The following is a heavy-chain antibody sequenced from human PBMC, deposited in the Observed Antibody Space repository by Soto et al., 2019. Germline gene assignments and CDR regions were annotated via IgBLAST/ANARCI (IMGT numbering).Heavy chain of an antibody. CDR2: INPNNGDT. Sequence: GASVKVSCKASGYTFTISGISWVRQAPGQGLEWMGWINPNNGDTNYAQTFQGWVTMTRDTSISTAYMELSRLRSDDTAVYYCARADSGSYDNFDYWGQGTLVTV. V-gene: IGHV1-2*04. CDR1: GYTFTISG. J-gene: IGHJ4*02. D-gene: IGHD1-26*01. CDR3: ARADSGSYDNFDY.